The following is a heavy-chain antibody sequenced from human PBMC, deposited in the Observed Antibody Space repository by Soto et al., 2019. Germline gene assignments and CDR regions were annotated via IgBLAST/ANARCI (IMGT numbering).Heavy chain of an antibody. D-gene: IGHD3-22*01. V-gene: IGHV3-30*18. J-gene: IGHJ6*02. Sequence: QVQLVESGGGVVQPGRSLRLSCAASGFTFSSYGLHWVRQAPGKGLEWVAVISYDGSNKYYADSVKGRFTISRDNSKNTLYLQMNSLRAEDTAVYYCAKDRYDSSGQRGGYYYGMDVWGQGTTVTVSS. CDR1: GFTFSSYG. CDR3: AKDRYDSSGQRGGYYYGMDV. CDR2: ISYDGSNK.